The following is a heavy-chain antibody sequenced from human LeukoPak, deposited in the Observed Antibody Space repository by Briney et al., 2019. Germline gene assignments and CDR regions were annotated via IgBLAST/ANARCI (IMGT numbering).Heavy chain of an antibody. CDR3: AKDFQYYDSSGYLDY. CDR1: GFTFDDYA. D-gene: IGHD3-22*01. Sequence: PGGSLRLSCAASGFTFDDYAMHWVRQAPGRGLEWVSAISWNSGSIGYADSVKGRFTISRDNAKNSLYLQMNSLRAEDTALYYCAKDFQYYDSSGYLDYWGQGTLVTVSS. V-gene: IGHV3-9*01. CDR2: ISWNSGSI. J-gene: IGHJ4*02.